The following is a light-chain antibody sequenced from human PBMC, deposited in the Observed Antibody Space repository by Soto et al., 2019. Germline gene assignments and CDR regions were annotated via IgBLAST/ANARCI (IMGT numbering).Light chain of an antibody. J-gene: IGKJ5*01. Sequence: AIRRTQSPSSISASTGHSVTITCRASQDITSYLAWYQQKPGKAPKLLIYAASTLYGGVPSRFSGSGSGTYFPLTITSMKAEFIATDDCQQYSHIITFGQGTRLENK. CDR3: QQYSHIIT. V-gene: IGKV1-8*01. CDR2: AAS. CDR1: QDITSY.